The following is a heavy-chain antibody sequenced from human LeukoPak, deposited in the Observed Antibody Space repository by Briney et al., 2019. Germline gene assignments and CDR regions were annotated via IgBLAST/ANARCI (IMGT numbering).Heavy chain of an antibody. CDR3: ARGHSYSSSSDY. J-gene: IGHJ4*02. V-gene: IGHV1-2*02. Sequence: ASVKVSCKASGYTFTDYYMLWVRQAPGQGLEWMGWINPNSGGTNYAQNFQGRVTMTRDTSISIAYMDLSRLSSDDTAVYYCARGHSYSSSSDYWGQGTLVTVSS. CDR2: INPNSGGT. D-gene: IGHD6-13*01. CDR1: GYTFTDYY.